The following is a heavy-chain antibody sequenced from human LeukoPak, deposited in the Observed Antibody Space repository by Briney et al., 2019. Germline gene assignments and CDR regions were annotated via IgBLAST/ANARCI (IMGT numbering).Heavy chain of an antibody. CDR2: IYTSGST. CDR1: GGSISSGSYY. J-gene: IGHJ6*03. Sequence: SQTLSLTCTVSGGSISSGSYYWSWLRQPAGKGLEWIGRIYTSGSTNYNPSLKSRVTISVDTSKNQFSLKLSSVTAADTAVYYCAREDYYYMDVWGKGTTVTVSS. V-gene: IGHV4-61*02. CDR3: AREDYYYMDV.